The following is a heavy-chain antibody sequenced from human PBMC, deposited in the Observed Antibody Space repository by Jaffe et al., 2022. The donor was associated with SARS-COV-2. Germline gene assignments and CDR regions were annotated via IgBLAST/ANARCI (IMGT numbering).Heavy chain of an antibody. CDR1: GFTFDDYA. V-gene: IGHV3-9*01. D-gene: IGHD3-10*01. J-gene: IGHJ4*02. CDR3: AKDSWGDGLWYFDY. CDR2: ISWNSGSI. Sequence: EVQLVESGGGLVQPGRSLRLSCAASGFTFDDYAMHWVRQAPGKGLEWVSGISWNSGSIGYADSVKGRFTISRDNAKNSLYLQMNSLRAEDTALYYCAKDSWGDGLWYFDYWGQGTLVTVSS.